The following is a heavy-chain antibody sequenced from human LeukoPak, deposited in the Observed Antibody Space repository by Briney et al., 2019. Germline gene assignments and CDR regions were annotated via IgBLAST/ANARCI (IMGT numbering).Heavy chain of an antibody. CDR1: GGSISSGGYY. V-gene: IGHV4-31*03. Sequence: SETLSLTCTVSGGSISSGGYYWSWIRQHPGKGLEWIGYIYYSGSTYYNPSLKSRVTISVGKSKNQFSLKLSSVTAADTAVYYCARESIAAAGLDYWGQGTLVTVSS. J-gene: IGHJ4*02. CDR2: IYYSGST. D-gene: IGHD6-13*01. CDR3: ARESIAAAGLDY.